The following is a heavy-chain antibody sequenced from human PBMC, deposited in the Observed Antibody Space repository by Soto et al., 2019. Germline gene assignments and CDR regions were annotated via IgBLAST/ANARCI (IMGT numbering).Heavy chain of an antibody. V-gene: IGHV1-18*01. Sequence: ASVKVSCKASGYTFTSYSITCVRQATGQGLEWMGRISAYNGNTNYAQKLQDRVTMTTDTSTSTAYMELRSLRSDDTAVYYCARGYYDSSGYYYRYWGQGTLVTVSS. CDR3: ARGYYDSSGYYYRY. J-gene: IGHJ4*02. CDR1: GYTFTSYS. CDR2: ISAYNGNT. D-gene: IGHD3-22*01.